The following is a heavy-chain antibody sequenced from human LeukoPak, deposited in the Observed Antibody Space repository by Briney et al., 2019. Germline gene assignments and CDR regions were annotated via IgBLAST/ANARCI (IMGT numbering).Heavy chain of an antibody. CDR2: IYSGGST. J-gene: IGHJ3*02. Sequence: GGSLRLSCAASGFTVSSNYMSWVRQAPGKGLEWVSVIYSGGSTYYADSVKGRSTISRDNSKNTLYLQMNSLRAEDTAVYYCARCKAGFDAFDIWGQGTMVTVSS. V-gene: IGHV3-53*01. D-gene: IGHD6-13*01. CDR1: GFTVSSNY. CDR3: ARCKAGFDAFDI.